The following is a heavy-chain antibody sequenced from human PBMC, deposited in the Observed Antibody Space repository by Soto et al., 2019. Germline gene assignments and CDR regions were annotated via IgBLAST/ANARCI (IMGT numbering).Heavy chain of an antibody. Sequence: QMQLEESGPGLVKPSQTLSLTCTVSGGAIYSDDSYWGWVRQPPGKGLEWIGYISYSGSTRYNPSLRSRVSISGDTYKNQFSLWVNSVTAADKAIYYCVTIHPSTWYFQYWGHGTLVTVSS. V-gene: IGHV4-30-4*08. CDR2: ISYSGST. CDR3: VTIHPSTWYFQY. D-gene: IGHD6-6*01. J-gene: IGHJ4*01. CDR1: GGAIYSDDSY.